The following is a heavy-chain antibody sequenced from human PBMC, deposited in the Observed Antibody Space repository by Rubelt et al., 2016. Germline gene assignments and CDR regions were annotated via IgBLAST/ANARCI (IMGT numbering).Heavy chain of an antibody. D-gene: IGHD5-24*01. Sequence: QVQLVQSGAEVKKPGASVKVSCKASGYTFTSYGISWVGQAPGQGLEWMGRVNPNGGGTNVDQKFQGRVTMTRDTSISTAYMELSRLRSDDTAVYYCARSFTATELGYWGQGTLVTVSS. CDR3: ARSFTATELGY. V-gene: IGHV1-2*06. CDR2: VNPNGGGT. J-gene: IGHJ4*02. CDR1: GYTFTSYG.